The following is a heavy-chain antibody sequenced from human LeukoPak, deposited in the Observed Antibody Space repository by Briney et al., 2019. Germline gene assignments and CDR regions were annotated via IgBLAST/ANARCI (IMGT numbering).Heavy chain of an antibody. D-gene: IGHD2-21*01. CDR3: AKDYDPIVVVYYFDY. CDR1: GFTFSNYA. CDR2: VSASGGTT. Sequence: PGGSLRLSCADSGFTFSNYAMSWVRQAPGKGLEWVSAVSASGGTTYYADSVKGRFTISRDNSKNTLYLQMNSLRAEDTAVYYCAKDYDPIVVVYYFDYWGQGTLVTVSS. J-gene: IGHJ4*02. V-gene: IGHV3-23*01.